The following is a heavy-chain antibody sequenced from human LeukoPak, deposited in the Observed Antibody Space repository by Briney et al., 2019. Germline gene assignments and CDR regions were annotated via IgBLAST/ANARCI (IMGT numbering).Heavy chain of an antibody. CDR2: IKQDGNEK. CDR1: GFTFSNYW. CDR3: ARGSVLYDYDAFDI. V-gene: IGHV3-7*01. Sequence: PGGSLRLSCAASGFTFSNYWMSWVRQTPGKGLEWVANIKQDGNEKCSVDSVKGRFTISRDNAKNSLYLQMNSLRAEDTAVYYCARGSVLYDYDAFDIWGQGTLVTVSS. J-gene: IGHJ3*02. D-gene: IGHD5-12*01.